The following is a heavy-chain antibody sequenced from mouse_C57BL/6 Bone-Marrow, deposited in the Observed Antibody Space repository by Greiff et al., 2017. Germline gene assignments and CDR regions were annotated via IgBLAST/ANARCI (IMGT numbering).Heavy chain of an antibody. J-gene: IGHJ3*01. CDR3: VSSYYYGSSYWFAY. V-gene: IGHV1-69*01. Sequence: VQLQQPGAELVMPGASVKLSCKASGYTFTSYWMHWVKQRPGQGLEWIGEIDPSDSYTNYNQKFKGKSTLTVDKPSSTAYMQLSSLTSEDSAVYYCVSSYYYGSSYWFAYWGQGTLVTVSA. CDR2: IDPSDSYT. CDR1: GYTFTSYW. D-gene: IGHD1-1*01.